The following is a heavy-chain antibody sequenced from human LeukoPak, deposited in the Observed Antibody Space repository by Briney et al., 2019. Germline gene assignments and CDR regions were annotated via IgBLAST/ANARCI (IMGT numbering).Heavy chain of an antibody. D-gene: IGHD2-15*01. V-gene: IGHV3-48*01. CDR2: ISSSSSTI. Sequence: GGSLRLSCAASGFTFSSYSMNWVRQAPGKGLEWVSYISSSSSTIYYADSVKGRFTISRDNAKNSLYLQMNSLRAEDTAVYYCARDLATATTQYCSGGSCHWYFDLWGRGTLVTVSS. CDR1: GFTFSSYS. J-gene: IGHJ2*01. CDR3: ARDLATATTQYCSGGSCHWYFDL.